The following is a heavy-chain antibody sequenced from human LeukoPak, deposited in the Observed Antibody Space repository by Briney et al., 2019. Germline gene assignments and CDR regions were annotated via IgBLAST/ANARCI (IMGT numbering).Heavy chain of an antibody. D-gene: IGHD3-10*01. CDR3: AREYLVREVITFITIDF. V-gene: IGHV3-23*01. J-gene: IGHJ4*02. Sequence: PGGSLRLSCAASAFTFSNYAMAWVRQVPGKGLEWVSAISGIADSTHYADSVRGRFTISRDNSKNTVYLQMNSLRAEDTAVYYCAREYLVREVITFITIDFWGQGALVTVSS. CDR1: AFTFSNYA. CDR2: ISGIADST.